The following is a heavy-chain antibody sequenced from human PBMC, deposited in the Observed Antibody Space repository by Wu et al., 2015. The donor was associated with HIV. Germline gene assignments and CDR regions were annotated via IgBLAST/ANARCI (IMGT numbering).Heavy chain of an antibody. Sequence: QVQLVQSGAEVKKPGSSVKVSCKASGGTFSSYAISWVRQAPGQGLEWMGRIIPIFGTANYAQKFQGRVTITADESTSTAYMELSSLRSEDTAVYYCASWGEVGATIGYYYYYGMDVWGQGTTVTVSS. D-gene: IGHD1-26*01. CDR1: GGTFSSYA. CDR3: ASWGEVGATIGYYYYYGMDV. J-gene: IGHJ6*02. CDR2: IIPIFGTA. V-gene: IGHV1-69*13.